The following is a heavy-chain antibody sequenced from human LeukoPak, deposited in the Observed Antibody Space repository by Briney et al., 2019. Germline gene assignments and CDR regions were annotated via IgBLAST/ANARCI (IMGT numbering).Heavy chain of an antibody. CDR3: ARESSSTSRTINYYYMDV. V-gene: IGHV1-8*03. Sequence: ASVKVSCNASGYTFTSYDINWVRQATGQGLEWMGWMNPNSGNTGYAQKFQGRVTITRNISISTAYMELSSLRSEDTAVYYCARESSSTSRTINYYYMDVWGKGTAVTISS. D-gene: IGHD6-6*01. J-gene: IGHJ6*03. CDR2: MNPNSGNT. CDR1: GYTFTSYD.